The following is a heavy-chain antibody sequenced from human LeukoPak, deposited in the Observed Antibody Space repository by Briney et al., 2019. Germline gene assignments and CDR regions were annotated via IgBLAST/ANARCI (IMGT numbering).Heavy chain of an antibody. CDR3: ARSGGYCSSTSCSFDY. J-gene: IGHJ4*02. V-gene: IGHV5-51*01. D-gene: IGHD2-2*01. CDR2: IYPGDSDT. CDR1: GYSFTSYW. Sequence: GESLKISCKGSGYSFTSYWIGWVRQMPGQGLEWMGIIYPGDSDTRYSPSFQGQVTISADQSISTAYLQWSSLKASDTAMYYCARSGGYCSSTSCSFDYWGQGTLVTVSS.